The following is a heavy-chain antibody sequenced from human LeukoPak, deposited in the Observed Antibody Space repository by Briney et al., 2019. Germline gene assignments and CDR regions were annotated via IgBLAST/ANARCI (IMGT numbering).Heavy chain of an antibody. J-gene: IGHJ4*02. CDR3: AREGQQLVPPFDY. D-gene: IGHD6-6*01. CDR1: GSISSGNY. Sequence: PSQTLSLTCTVSGSISSGNYWSWIRQPAGKGLEWIGRIYTSGSTNYNPSLESRVTISVDTSKNQFSLKLTSLTAADTAVYYCAREGQQLVPPFDYWGQGNLVTVSS. V-gene: IGHV4-61*02. CDR2: IYTSGST.